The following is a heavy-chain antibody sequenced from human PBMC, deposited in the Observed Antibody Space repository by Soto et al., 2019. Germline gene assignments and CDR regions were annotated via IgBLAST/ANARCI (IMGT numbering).Heavy chain of an antibody. CDR1: GFTFSSYG. CDR2: ISYDGSNK. D-gene: IGHD4-17*01. Sequence: GGSLRLSCAASGFTFSSYGMHWVRQAPGKGLEWVAVISYDGSNKYYADSVKGRFTISRDNSKNTLYLQMNSLRAEDTAVYYCAKDRGVYGDYLSVDYWGQGTLVTVSS. J-gene: IGHJ4*02. V-gene: IGHV3-30*18. CDR3: AKDRGVYGDYLSVDY.